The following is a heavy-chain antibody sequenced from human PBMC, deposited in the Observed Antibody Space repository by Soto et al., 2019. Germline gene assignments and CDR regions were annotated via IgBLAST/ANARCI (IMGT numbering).Heavy chain of an antibody. Sequence: QVQLVQSGAEVKKPGSSVKVSCKASGGTFSSYTISWVRQAPGQGLEWMGRIIPILGIANYAQKFQGRVTFTADKSTSTAYMELSSLRSEDTAVYYCARGYYDSSGYYYGGGEFDYWGQGTLITVSS. CDR2: IIPILGIA. D-gene: IGHD3-22*01. J-gene: IGHJ4*02. V-gene: IGHV1-69*02. CDR3: ARGYYDSSGYYYGGGEFDY. CDR1: GGTFSSYT.